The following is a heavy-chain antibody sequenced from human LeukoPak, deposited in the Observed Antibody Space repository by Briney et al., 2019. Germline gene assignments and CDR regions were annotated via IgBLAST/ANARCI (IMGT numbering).Heavy chain of an antibody. CDR2: IDPSDSYT. CDR1: GYXFTSYW. D-gene: IGHD3-22*01. Sequence: GESLRISCNGSGYXFTSYWIGWVRQMPGKGLEWMGRIDPSDSYTNYSPSLQGHVTISADKSISTAYLQWSSLKASDTAMYYCATYYYDSSGYYYRDYWGQGTLVTVSS. CDR3: ATYYYDSSGYYYRDY. V-gene: IGHV5-10-1*01. J-gene: IGHJ4*02.